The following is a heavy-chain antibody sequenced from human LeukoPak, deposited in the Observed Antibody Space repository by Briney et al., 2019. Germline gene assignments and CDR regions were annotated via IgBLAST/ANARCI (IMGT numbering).Heavy chain of an antibody. J-gene: IGHJ4*02. D-gene: IGHD3-22*01. V-gene: IGHV1-2*02. CDR3: TRGGDYEGPNYFDY. Sequence: ASVKVSRKHSGYTLIDYYMHGVRPAPGHGLEWLGWINLNSGGTYYVQKFKGRVTMTRDTSISTAYMELSSLRSDDTAVYYCTRGGDYEGPNYFDYWGQGTLVTVPS. CDR1: GYTLIDYY. CDR2: INLNSGGT.